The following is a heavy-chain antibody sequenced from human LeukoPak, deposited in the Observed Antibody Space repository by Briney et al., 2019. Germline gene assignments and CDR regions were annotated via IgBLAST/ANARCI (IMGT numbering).Heavy chain of an antibody. V-gene: IGHV3-53*01. CDR2: IYSGGST. J-gene: IGHJ3*02. Sequence: GGSLRLSRAASGFTVSSNYMSWVRQAPGKGLEWVSVIYSGGSTYYADSVKGRFTISRDNSKNTLYLQMNSLRAEDTAVYYCAITYYYDSSGKLDAFDIWGQGTMVTVSS. D-gene: IGHD3-22*01. CDR3: AITYYYDSSGKLDAFDI. CDR1: GFTVSSNY.